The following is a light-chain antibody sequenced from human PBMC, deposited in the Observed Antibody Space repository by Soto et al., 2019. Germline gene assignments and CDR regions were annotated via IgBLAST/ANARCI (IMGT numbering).Light chain of an antibody. CDR1: QSISSW. V-gene: IGKV1-5*01. CDR3: QQYNSYLT. CDR2: DAS. J-gene: IGKJ1*01. Sequence: DIQMTQSPSTLSASVGDRVTITCRASQSISSWLAWYQQKPGKAPKLLIYDASSLESGVPSRFSGSGSGTEFNLTISSLQPDDFATSYCQQYNSYLTFGQGTKVEIK.